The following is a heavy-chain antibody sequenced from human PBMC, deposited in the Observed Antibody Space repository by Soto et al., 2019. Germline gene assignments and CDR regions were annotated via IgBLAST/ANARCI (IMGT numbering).Heavy chain of an antibody. Sequence: GASVKVSFKASGYTFTSYGISWVRQAPGQGLEWMGWISAYNGNTNYAQKLQGRVTMTTDTSTSTAYMELRSLRSDDTAVYYCARDPYAGYSSSLDNYYYGMDVWGQGTTVTVSS. J-gene: IGHJ6*02. V-gene: IGHV1-18*04. CDR3: ARDPYAGYSSSLDNYYYGMDV. CDR1: GYTFTSYG. D-gene: IGHD6-13*01. CDR2: ISAYNGNT.